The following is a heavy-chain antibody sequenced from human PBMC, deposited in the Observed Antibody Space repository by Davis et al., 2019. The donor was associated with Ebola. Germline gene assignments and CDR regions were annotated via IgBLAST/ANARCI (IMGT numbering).Heavy chain of an antibody. J-gene: IGHJ3*02. CDR3: AKDKNYDFWSGYPHDAFDI. CDR1: GFTFSSYA. V-gene: IGHV3-23*01. Sequence: PGGSLRLSCAASGFTFSSYAMSWVRQAPGKGLEWVSAISGSGGSTYYADSVKGRFTISRDNSKNTLYLQMNGLRAEDTAIYYCAKDKNYDFWSGYPHDAFDIWGQGTMATVSS. D-gene: IGHD3-3*01. CDR2: ISGSGGST.